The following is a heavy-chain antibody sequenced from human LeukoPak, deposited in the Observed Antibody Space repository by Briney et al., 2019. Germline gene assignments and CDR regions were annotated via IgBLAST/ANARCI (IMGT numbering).Heavy chain of an antibody. D-gene: IGHD4-23*01. Sequence: GGSLRLSCPASGFTFSSYSMNWVRQAPGKGLEWVSSISSSSSYIYYEDSVKGRFTISRDNAKKSLYLQMNSLRAEDTAVYYCAREYGGNSAVGTWGQGTLVTVSS. V-gene: IGHV3-21*01. J-gene: IGHJ5*02. CDR1: GFTFSSYS. CDR2: ISSSSSYI. CDR3: AREYGGNSAVGT.